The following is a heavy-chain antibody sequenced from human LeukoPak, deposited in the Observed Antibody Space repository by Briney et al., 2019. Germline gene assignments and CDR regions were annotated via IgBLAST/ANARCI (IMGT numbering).Heavy chain of an antibody. J-gene: IGHJ4*02. CDR1: GGSISSSNW. CDR2: LYSGGVT. V-gene: IGHV3-53*01. CDR3: AREFEHREFDRKTRWHYFDY. Sequence: PSGTLSLTCAVSGGSISSSNWWSWVRQAPGKGLEWVSILYSGGVTYYAKSVKGRFTISRDTSKNTLYLQMNNLRADDTAVYHCAREFEHREFDRKTRWHYFDYWGQGTLVTVSS. D-gene: IGHD5-24*01.